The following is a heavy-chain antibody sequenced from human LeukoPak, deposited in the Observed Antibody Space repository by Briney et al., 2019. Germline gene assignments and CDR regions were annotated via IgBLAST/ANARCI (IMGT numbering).Heavy chain of an antibody. J-gene: IGHJ6*03. V-gene: IGHV3-23*01. CDR1: GFTFSSYA. D-gene: IGHD2/OR15-2a*01. CDR2: ISGSGGAT. CDR3: ARNRGSGYYFYMDV. Sequence: PGGSLRLSCAASGFTFSSYAMSWVRQAPGKGLEWVSTISGSGGATYYADSVKGRFTISRDNSKITLYLQMNGLRAEDTALYHCARNRGSGYYFYMDVWGKGTTVTISS.